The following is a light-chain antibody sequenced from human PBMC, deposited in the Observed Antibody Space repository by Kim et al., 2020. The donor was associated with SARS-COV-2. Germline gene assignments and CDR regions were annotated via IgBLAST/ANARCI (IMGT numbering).Light chain of an antibody. Sequence: QSALTQPPSVSGSPGQSVTISCTGTSSDVGDYNRLSWYQQSPGTAPKLIIYEVTHRPSGVPDRFSGSKSGNTAALTISGLQAEDEAGYYCNSWPSCNAFVFGTGAKVTVL. CDR1: SSDVGDYNR. J-gene: IGLJ1*01. CDR3: NSWPSCNAFV. V-gene: IGLV2-18*02. CDR2: EVT.